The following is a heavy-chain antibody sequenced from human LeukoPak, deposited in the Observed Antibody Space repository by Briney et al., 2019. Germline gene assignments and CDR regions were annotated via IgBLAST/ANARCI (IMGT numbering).Heavy chain of an antibody. V-gene: IGHV1-18*01. CDR2: ISAHNGNR. J-gene: IGHJ6*03. Sequence: ASVKFSCKATGPMFVTSGIHWVRQAPGQGLEWMGWISAHNGNRDFAQQFQGRVTMTTDTSTSTAHLELKSLISDDTAVYYCASGTHLHRRSVHMDVWGRGTMVTVSS. CDR1: GPMFVTSG. CDR3: ASGTHLHRRSVHMDV. D-gene: IGHD3-3*01.